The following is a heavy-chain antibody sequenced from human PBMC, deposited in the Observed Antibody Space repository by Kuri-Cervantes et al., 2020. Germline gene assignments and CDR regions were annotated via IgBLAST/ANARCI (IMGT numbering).Heavy chain of an antibody. CDR2: ISSSSSTI. D-gene: IGHD5-18*01. CDR1: GFTFSSYS. V-gene: IGHV3-48*01. J-gene: IGHJ6*02. Sequence: GESLKISCAASGFTFSSYSMNWVRQAPGKGLEWVSFISSSSSTIYYTDSVKGRFTISRDNSKNTLYLQMNSLRAEDTAVYYCARKRGYSGPFGYYYGMDVWGQGTTVTVSS. CDR3: ARKRGYSGPFGYYYGMDV.